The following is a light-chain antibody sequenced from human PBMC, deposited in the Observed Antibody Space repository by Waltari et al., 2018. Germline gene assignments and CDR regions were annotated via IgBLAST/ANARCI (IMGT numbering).Light chain of an antibody. CDR3: SSFLIRGVV. V-gene: IGLV2-14*01. CDR1: RNPVGGGYY. J-gene: IGLJ1*01. Sequence: QSALTHPASVFGSPGPSITIYCTANRNPVGGGYYSSWFQTLPGTAPKLIIYEVTKRPAGVSNRFSGSKSGSTASPTIYGLQADDEADYFCSSFLIRGVVFGCGTKVTVL. CDR2: EVT.